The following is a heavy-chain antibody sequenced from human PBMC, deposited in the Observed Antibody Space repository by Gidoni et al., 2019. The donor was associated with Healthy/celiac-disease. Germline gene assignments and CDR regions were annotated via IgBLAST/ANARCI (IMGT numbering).Heavy chain of an antibody. D-gene: IGHD5-12*01. CDR2: IYYSGST. V-gene: IGHV4-59*01. J-gene: IGHJ6*02. CDR1: GGSISSYY. CDR3: AGGKIVALTDV. Sequence: QVQLQESGPGMVKPSETLSLTCTVSGGSISSYYWSWIRQPPGKGLEWIGYIYYSGSTNYNPSLKSLVTISVETSKNQFSLKLSSVTAADTAVYYCAGGKIVALTDVWGQGTTVTVSS.